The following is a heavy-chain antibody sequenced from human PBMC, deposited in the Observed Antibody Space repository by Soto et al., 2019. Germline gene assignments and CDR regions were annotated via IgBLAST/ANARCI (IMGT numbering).Heavy chain of an antibody. CDR2: INHSGST. D-gene: IGHD6-6*01. Sequence: PSETLSLTCAVYGGSFSGYYWSWIRQPPGKGLEWIGEINHSGSTNYNPSLKSRVTISVDTSKNQFSLKLSSATAADTAVYYCARVGMKLVRTRHFDSWGQGTLVTVSS. CDR1: GGSFSGYY. J-gene: IGHJ4*02. V-gene: IGHV4-34*01. CDR3: ARVGMKLVRTRHFDS.